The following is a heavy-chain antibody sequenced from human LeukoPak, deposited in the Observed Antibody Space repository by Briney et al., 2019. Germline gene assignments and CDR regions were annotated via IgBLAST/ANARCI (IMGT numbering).Heavy chain of an antibody. CDR2: VSAYNGNT. CDR3: ARDTDSSGYYYADY. D-gene: IGHD3-22*01. V-gene: IGHV1-18*01. J-gene: IGHJ4*02. Sequence: ASVKVSCKASGYTFTSYGISWVRQAPGQGLEWMGWVSAYNGNTNYAQKLQGRVTMTTDTSTSTAYMELRSLRSDDTAVYYCARDTDSSGYYYADYWGQGTLVTVSS. CDR1: GYTFTSYG.